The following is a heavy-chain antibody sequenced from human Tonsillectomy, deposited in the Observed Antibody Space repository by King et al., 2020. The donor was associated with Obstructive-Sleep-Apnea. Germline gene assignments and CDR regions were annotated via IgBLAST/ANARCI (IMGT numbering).Heavy chain of an antibody. CDR1: GFSLSTSGMC. CDR2: IDWDDDK. J-gene: IGHJ6*02. Sequence: VTLKESGPALVKPTQTLTLTCTFSGFSLSTSGMCVSWIRQPPGKALEWLARIDWDDDKYYSTSLKTRLTISKDTSKNQVVLTMTNMDPVDTATYYCARMNWEAAGTSTNGMDVWGQGTTVTVSS. D-gene: IGHD6-13*01. CDR3: ARMNWEAAGTSTNGMDV. V-gene: IGHV2-70*11.